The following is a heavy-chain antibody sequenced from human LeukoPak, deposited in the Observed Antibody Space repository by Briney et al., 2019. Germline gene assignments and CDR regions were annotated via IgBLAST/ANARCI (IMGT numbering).Heavy chain of an antibody. J-gene: IGHJ4*02. D-gene: IGHD3-10*01. V-gene: IGHV3-30-3*01. CDR3: ARDPVSIGSRMNSDY. Sequence: GGSLRLSCAVSGFAFSSYAMHWVRQAPGKGLEWVALISNDGNNKYHADSVKGRFTISRDNSKKSLYLQMNSLRPEDTALYYCARDPVSIGSRMNSDYWGQGTLVTVSS. CDR1: GFAFSSYA. CDR2: ISNDGNNK.